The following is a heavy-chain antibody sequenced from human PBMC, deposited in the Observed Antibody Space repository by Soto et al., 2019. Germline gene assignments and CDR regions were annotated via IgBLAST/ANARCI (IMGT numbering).Heavy chain of an antibody. CDR2: IKEDGREK. CDR1: GFSFSSYW. V-gene: IGHV3-7*03. J-gene: IGHJ5*02. Sequence: EVQLVESGGGLVQPGGSLRLSCAASGFSFSSYWMTWVRQAPGKGLEWVANIKEDGREKYYVASVKGRFTISRDNDKSLLYIQMDSLTPDDTAVYYCAGDGVRNGAYNGWLDPWGQGTLVTV. CDR3: AGDGVRNGAYNGWLDP. D-gene: IGHD3-16*01.